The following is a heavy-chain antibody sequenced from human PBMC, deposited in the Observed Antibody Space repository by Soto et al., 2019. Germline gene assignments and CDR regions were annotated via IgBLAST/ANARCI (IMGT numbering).Heavy chain of an antibody. CDR1: GFTFSSYA. CDR2: ISGSGGST. V-gene: IGHV3-23*01. CDR3: AKDLGYCTNGVCYAFDY. Sequence: GGSLRLSCAASGFTFSSYAMSWVRQAPGKGLEWVSAISGSGGSTYYADSVKGRFTISRDNSKNTLYLQMNSLRAEDTAVYYCAKDLGYCTNGVCYAFDYWGQGTRVTVAS. J-gene: IGHJ4*02. D-gene: IGHD2-8*01.